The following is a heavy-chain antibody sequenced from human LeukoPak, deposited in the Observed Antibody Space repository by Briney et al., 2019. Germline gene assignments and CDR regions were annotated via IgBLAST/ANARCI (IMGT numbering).Heavy chain of an antibody. Sequence: GGSLRLSCAASGFTFSSFSMNWVRQAPGKGLEWVAVISYDGSNKYYADSVKGRFTISRDNSKNTLYLQMNSLRAEDTAVYYCAKEKAPGIVVANTGYFDYWGQGTLVTVSS. J-gene: IGHJ4*02. CDR3: AKEKAPGIVVANTGYFDY. CDR1: GFTFSSFS. D-gene: IGHD3-22*01. V-gene: IGHV3-30*18. CDR2: ISYDGSNK.